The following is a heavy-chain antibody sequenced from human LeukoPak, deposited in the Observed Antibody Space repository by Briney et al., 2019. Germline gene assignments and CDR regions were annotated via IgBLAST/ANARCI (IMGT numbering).Heavy chain of an antibody. V-gene: IGHV1-69*13. CDR2: IIPIFGTA. CDR3: ARRSVTLTTGTTGDWFDP. CDR1: GGTFSSYA. J-gene: IGHJ5*02. D-gene: IGHD1-1*01. Sequence: ASVKVSCKASGGTFSSYAISWVRQAPGQGLEWMGGIIPIFGTANYAQKFQGRVTITADESTSTAYMELSSLRSEDTAVYYCARRSVTLTTGTTGDWFDPWGQGTLVTVSS.